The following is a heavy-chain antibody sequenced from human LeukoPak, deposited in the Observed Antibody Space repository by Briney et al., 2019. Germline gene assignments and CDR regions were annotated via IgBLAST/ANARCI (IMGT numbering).Heavy chain of an antibody. V-gene: IGHV3-7*01. CDR2: IKQDGSEK. CDR1: GFTLSTYW. CDR3: ARDRGSSGRLGRFDN. J-gene: IGHJ4*02. D-gene: IGHD6-19*01. Sequence: PGGSLRLSCAASGFTLSTYWMTWVRQAPGKGLEWVANIKQDGSEKYYVDSVKGRFTIYRDNAKKLLYLQMNSLRVEDTAVYYCARDRGSSGRLGRFDNWGKGTLVTVSP.